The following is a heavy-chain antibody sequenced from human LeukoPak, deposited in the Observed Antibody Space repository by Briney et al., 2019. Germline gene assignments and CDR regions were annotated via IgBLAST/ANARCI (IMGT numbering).Heavy chain of an antibody. CDR2: ISSSSSYI. CDR1: GFTFSSYW. J-gene: IGHJ6*03. V-gene: IGHV3-21*01. D-gene: IGHD2/OR15-2a*01. Sequence: GGSLRLSCAASGFTFSSYWMSWVRQAPGKGLEWVSSISSSSSYIYYADSVKGRFTISRDNAKNSVYLQMNSLRAEDTAVYYCARPFLAGGYYMDVWGKGTTVSVSS. CDR3: ARPFLAGGYYMDV.